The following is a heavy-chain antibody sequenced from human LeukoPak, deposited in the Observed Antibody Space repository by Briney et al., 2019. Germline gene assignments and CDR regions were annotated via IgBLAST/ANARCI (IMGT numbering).Heavy chain of an antibody. CDR2: IRGKTYGGTT. D-gene: IGHD5-18*01. CDR1: GFTLGEYT. Sequence: GRSLRLSCTASGFTLGEYTMSWVRQAPGKGLEWVGLIRGKTYGGTTEYAAPVRGRFTISRDGSKSIAYLQMNSLKTEDTAVYFCTRVDTSMVQYYFDYWGQGTLVTVSS. J-gene: IGHJ4*02. CDR3: TRVDTSMVQYYFDY. V-gene: IGHV3-49*04.